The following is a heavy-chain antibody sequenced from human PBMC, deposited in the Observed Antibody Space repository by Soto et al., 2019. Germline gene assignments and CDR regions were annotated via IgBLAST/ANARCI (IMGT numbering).Heavy chain of an antibody. J-gene: IGHJ6*02. V-gene: IGHV1-3*01. D-gene: IGHD5-18*01. CDR3: GINMVTGYYYGMDV. CDR1: GYTFTSYA. CDR2: INAGNGNT. Sequence: ASVKVSCKASGYTFTSYAMHWVRQAPGQRLEWMGWINAGNGNTKYSQKFQGRVTITRDTSASTAYMELSSLRSEDTAVYYCGINMVTGYYYGMDVWGQGTTVTVSS.